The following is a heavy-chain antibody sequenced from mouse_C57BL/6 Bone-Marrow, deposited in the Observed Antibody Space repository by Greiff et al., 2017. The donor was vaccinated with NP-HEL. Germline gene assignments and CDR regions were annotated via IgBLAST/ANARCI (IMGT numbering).Heavy chain of an antibody. V-gene: IGHV5-16*01. CDR1: GFTFSDYY. J-gene: IGHJ4*01. CDR2: INYDGSST. D-gene: IGHD2-1*01. Sequence: EVKLMESEGGLVQPGSSMKLSCTASGFTFSDYYMAWVRQVPEKGLEWVANINYDGSSTYYLDSLKSRFIISRDNAKNILYLQMSSLKSEDTATYYCARGGDGTYAMDYWGQGTSVTVSS. CDR3: ARGGDGTYAMDY.